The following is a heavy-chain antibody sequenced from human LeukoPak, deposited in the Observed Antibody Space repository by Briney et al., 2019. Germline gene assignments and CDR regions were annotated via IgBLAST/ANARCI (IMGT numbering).Heavy chain of an antibody. CDR2: IVVGSGNT. V-gene: IGHV1-58*01. CDR1: GFTFTSSA. J-gene: IGHJ3*02. D-gene: IGHD2-2*01. CDR3: ATGRSIFDAFDI. Sequence: SVNVSCTASGFTFTSSAVQWVRQARGQRLEWIGWIVVGSGNTNYAQKFQERVTITRDMSTSTAYMELSSLRSEDTAVYYCATGRSIFDAFDIWGQGTMVTVSS.